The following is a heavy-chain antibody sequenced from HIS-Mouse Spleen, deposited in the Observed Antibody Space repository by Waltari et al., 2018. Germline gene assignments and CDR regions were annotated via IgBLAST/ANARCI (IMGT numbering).Heavy chain of an antibody. Sequence: QLQLQESGPGLVKPSETLSLTCTVAGGSISSSSYYLGWIRQPQGKGLEWIGSIYYSGSTYYNPSLKSRVTISVDTSKNQFSLKLSSVTAADTAVYYCAREIPYSSSWYDWYFDLWGRGTLVTVSS. D-gene: IGHD6-13*01. CDR3: AREIPYSSSWYDWYFDL. CDR1: GGSISSSSYY. V-gene: IGHV4-39*07. CDR2: IYYSGST. J-gene: IGHJ2*01.